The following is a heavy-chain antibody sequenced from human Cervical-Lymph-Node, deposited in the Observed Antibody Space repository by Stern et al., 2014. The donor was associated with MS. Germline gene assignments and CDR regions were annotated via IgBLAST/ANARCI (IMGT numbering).Heavy chain of an antibody. CDR2: INHSGST. CDR3: ARGTLGVVVVAAHGGFDP. J-gene: IGHJ5*02. Sequence: QVQLQQWGAGLLKPSETLSLTCAVYGGSFSGYYWSWIRQPPGKGLEWIGEINHSGSTNYKPSLKSRVTISVDPSKNQFSLKLSSVTAADTAVYYCARGTLGVVVVAAHGGFDPWGQGTLVTVSS. D-gene: IGHD2-15*01. CDR1: GGSFSGYY. V-gene: IGHV4-34*01.